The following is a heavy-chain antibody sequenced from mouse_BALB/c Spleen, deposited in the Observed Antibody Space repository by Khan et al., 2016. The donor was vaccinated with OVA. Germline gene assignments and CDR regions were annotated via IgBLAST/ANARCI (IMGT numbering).Heavy chain of an antibody. Sequence: EVELVESGGGLVKPGGSLTLSCAASGFTFSDYYMYWVRQTPEKRLEWVATISDGGSYIYYLDSVKGRFTISRDDAETNLYLQLSSLKSEDTAMYYCVRGYYGDPFAYWGQGTLVTVSA. CDR1: GFTFSDYY. CDR2: ISDGGSYI. J-gene: IGHJ3*01. CDR3: VRGYYGDPFAY. D-gene: IGHD2-13*01. V-gene: IGHV5-4*02.